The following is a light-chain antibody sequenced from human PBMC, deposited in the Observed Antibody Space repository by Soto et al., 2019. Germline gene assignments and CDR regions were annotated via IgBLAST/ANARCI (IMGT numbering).Light chain of an antibody. V-gene: IGKV3-15*01. J-gene: IGKJ4*01. Sequence: EIVMTQSPATLSVSPGERATLSCRASQSVSSNLAWYQQKPVQAPRLLIYGASTRATGIPARFSGSGSGTEFTLTISSLQSEDFAVYYGQQYNNWPLTFGGGTKVEIK. CDR2: GAS. CDR3: QQYNNWPLT. CDR1: QSVSSN.